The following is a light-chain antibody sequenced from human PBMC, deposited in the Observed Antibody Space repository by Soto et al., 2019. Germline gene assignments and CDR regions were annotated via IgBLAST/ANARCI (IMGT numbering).Light chain of an antibody. Sequence: EIVLTQSPATLSLSPGERDTLSCRASQSVGTYLAWYQQKPGQAPRLLMYDASNRATGIPARFSGGGSGTDFPLTISSLEPEDFAVYHCQGRSNWSWPFGQGTKVEIK. J-gene: IGKJ1*01. V-gene: IGKV3-11*01. CDR1: QSVGTY. CDR2: DAS. CDR3: QGRSNWSWP.